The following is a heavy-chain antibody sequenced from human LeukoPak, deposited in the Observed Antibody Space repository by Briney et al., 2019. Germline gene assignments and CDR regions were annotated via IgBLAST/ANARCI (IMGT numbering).Heavy chain of an antibody. CDR2: IYSGGST. D-gene: IGHD5-24*01. J-gene: IGHJ3*02. V-gene: IGHV3-53*01. CDR3: ASEDGYSDAFDI. CDR1: GFTFSSYE. Sequence: PGGSLRLSCAASGFTFSSYEMNWVRQAPGKGLEWGSVIYSGGSTYYADSVKGRFTISRDNSKNTLYLQMNSLRAEDTAVYYCASEDGYSDAFDIWGQGTMVTVSS.